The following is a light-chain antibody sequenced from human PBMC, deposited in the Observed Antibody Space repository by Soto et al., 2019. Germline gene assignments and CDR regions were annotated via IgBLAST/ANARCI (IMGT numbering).Light chain of an antibody. CDR1: QIVLYSANNKNF. J-gene: IGKJ5*01. CDR3: QQHYITPIT. V-gene: IGKV4-1*01. Sequence: DIVMTRSPDSLAVSLGERATIHCKSSQIVLYSANNKNFLTWYQQKPGQPPMLLYYGASTRECGVPDRFTGSGSRTDFTLSISILQAEDVAVYYCQQHYITPITFGQGTRLEIK. CDR2: GAS.